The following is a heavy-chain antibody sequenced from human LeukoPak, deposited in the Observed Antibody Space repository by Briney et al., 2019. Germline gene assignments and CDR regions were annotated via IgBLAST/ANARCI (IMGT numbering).Heavy chain of an antibody. CDR1: GYSISSGYY. CDR2: IYHSGNT. D-gene: IGHD6-19*01. Sequence: SETLSLTCTVSGYSISSGYYWAWMRQPPGKGLQWIGNIYHSGNTHYNPSLKSRVSISVDTSKNQFSLKLSSVTAADTAVYYCARVHSSGWPYYYYYMDVWGKGTTVTVSS. J-gene: IGHJ6*03. V-gene: IGHV4-38-2*02. CDR3: ARVHSSGWPYYYYYMDV.